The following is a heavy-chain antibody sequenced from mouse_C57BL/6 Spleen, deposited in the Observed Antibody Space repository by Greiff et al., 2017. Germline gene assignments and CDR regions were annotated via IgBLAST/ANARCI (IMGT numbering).Heavy chain of an antibody. J-gene: IGHJ4*01. V-gene: IGHV2-5*01. Sequence: VQLQQSGPGLVQPSQSLSITCTVSGFSLTSYGVHWVRQSPGKGLEWLGVIWRGGSTDYNAAFMSRLSITKDNSKSQVFFKMNSLLADDTAIYYCAKKRGITAVGDYAMDYWGQGTSVTVSS. CDR1: GFSLTSYG. CDR3: AKKRGITAVGDYAMDY. D-gene: IGHD1-1*01. CDR2: IWRGGST.